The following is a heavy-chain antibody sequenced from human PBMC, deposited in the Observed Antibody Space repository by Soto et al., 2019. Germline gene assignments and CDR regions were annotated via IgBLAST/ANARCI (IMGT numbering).Heavy chain of an antibody. CDR3: AIYIVVRGVIITSY. CDR1: GYTFTIYD. Sequence: ASVNVSCKASGYTFTIYDINWVLQATGQGLEWMGWMNPNSGNTGYAQKFQGRVTMTRNTSISTAYMELSSLRSEDTAVYYCAIYIVVRGVIITSYWGQGTLVTVSS. J-gene: IGHJ4*02. CDR2: MNPNSGNT. V-gene: IGHV1-8*01. D-gene: IGHD3-10*01.